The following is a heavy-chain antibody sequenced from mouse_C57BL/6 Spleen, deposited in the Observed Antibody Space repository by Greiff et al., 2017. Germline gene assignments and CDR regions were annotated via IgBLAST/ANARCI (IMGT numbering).Heavy chain of an antibody. V-gene: IGHV1-64*01. D-gene: IGHD2-4*01. CDR3: ARTGYDYDGGAMDY. J-gene: IGHJ4*01. CDR1: GYTFTSYW. CDR2: IHPNSGST. Sequence: QVQLQQPGAELVKPGASVKLSCKASGYTFTSYWMHWVKQRPGQGLEWIGMIHPNSGSTNYNEKFKSKATLTVDKSSSTAYMQLSSLTSEDSAVYYCARTGYDYDGGAMDYWGQGTSVTVSS.